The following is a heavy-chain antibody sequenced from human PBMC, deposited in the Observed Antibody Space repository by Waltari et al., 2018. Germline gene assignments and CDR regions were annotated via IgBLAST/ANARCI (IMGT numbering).Heavy chain of an antibody. D-gene: IGHD3-9*01. V-gene: IGHV4-39*01. Sequence: QLQLQESGPGLVKPSETLSLTCTVSGGSISSSSYYWGWIRQPPGKGLEWIGSIYYSGSTYYNPSLKCRLTISVDTSKNQFSLKLSSVTAADTALYYCASLGYFDWLLYPDYYYYMDVWGKGTTVTVSS. J-gene: IGHJ6*03. CDR1: GGSISSSSYY. CDR3: ASLGYFDWLLYPDYYYYMDV. CDR2: IYYSGST.